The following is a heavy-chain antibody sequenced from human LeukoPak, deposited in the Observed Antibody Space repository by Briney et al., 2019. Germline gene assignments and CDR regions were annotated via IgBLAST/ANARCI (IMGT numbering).Heavy chain of an antibody. D-gene: IGHD1/OR15-1a*01. J-gene: IGHJ4*02. V-gene: IGHV3-15*01. CDR1: GFTFISTW. Sequence: KPGGALKISRGAPGFTFISTWMSRGRPGPWKGGGWVCRIKRNIDGGTTDYAAPVNGRFTISRDDSKNTLYLQMNSLKTEDTAVYYCVTGLGRTDHDYWGQGTLVTVSS. CDR2: IKRNIDGGTT. CDR3: VTGLGRTDHDY.